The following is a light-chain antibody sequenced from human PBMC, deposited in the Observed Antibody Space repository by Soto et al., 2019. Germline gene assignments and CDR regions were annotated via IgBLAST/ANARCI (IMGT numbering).Light chain of an antibody. CDR3: QQSFSPLMYT. V-gene: IGKV1-39*01. CDR1: QSISTY. J-gene: IGKJ2*01. CDR2: AAS. Sequence: DIQMTQSPSSLSASVGDRVTIACWASQSISTYLNWYQQKPGKAPKLLIYAASRLQSGVPSRFSGSGSGTDFALTISSLQPEDFATYYCQQSFSPLMYTFGQGTKLEIK.